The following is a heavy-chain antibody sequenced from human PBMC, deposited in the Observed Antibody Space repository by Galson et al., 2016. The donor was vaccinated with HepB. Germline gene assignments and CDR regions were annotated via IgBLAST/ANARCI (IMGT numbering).Heavy chain of an antibody. CDR3: AKAAGSGPLIYCYFDL. CDR1: GFTFNAYA. D-gene: IGHD3-10*01. Sequence: SLRLSCAASGFTFNAYAMIWVRQAPGKGLEWVSSIFGSGSGKCYAVSVKGRFTVSRDNSKNMVYLQMNGLRAEDTAVYYCAKAAGSGPLIYCYFDLWGRGTPVTVSS. V-gene: IGHV3-23*01. CDR2: IFGSGSGK. J-gene: IGHJ2*01.